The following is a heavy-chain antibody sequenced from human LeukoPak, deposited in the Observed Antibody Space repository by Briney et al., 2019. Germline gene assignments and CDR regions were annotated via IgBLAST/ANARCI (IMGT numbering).Heavy chain of an antibody. D-gene: IGHD4-11*01. Sequence: ASLRVSCTASGYTFTGYNMHWVPETPGQGLECMGWINPNSGGTNYAQKVQGRVTMTRDTSISTAYMELSRLTSDDTAVYYCARDAIVRDYSNSDYWGQGTLVTVSS. CDR3: ARDAIVRDYSNSDY. CDR1: GYTFTGYN. V-gene: IGHV1-2*02. CDR2: INPNSGGT. J-gene: IGHJ4*02.